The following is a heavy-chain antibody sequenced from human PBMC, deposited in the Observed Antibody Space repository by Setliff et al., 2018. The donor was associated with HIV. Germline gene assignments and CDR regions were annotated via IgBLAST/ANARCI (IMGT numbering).Heavy chain of an antibody. CDR1: GGSISSYY. V-gene: IGHV4-59*06. D-gene: IGHD3-10*01. J-gene: IGHJ4*02. Sequence: LSLTCTVSGGSISSYYWTWIRQPAGKGLEWIGYIYYSGSTYYSPSLKSRVTISEDTSKNQFSLKMRSVTAADTAVYYCATSPAGEILGSRPFYFDYWGQGTLVTVSS. CDR2: IYYSGST. CDR3: ATSPAGEILGSRPFYFDY.